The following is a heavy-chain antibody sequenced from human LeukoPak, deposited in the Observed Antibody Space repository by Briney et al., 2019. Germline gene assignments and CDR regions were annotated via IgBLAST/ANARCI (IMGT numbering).Heavy chain of an antibody. J-gene: IGHJ4*02. V-gene: IGHV4-34*01. Sequence: MTSETLSLTCAVYGGSFSGYYWSWIRQPPGKGLEWIGEINHSGSTNYNPSLKSRVTISVDTSKNQFSLKLSSVTAADTAVYYCARAAYSGSYHSDYWGQGTLVTVSS. CDR2: INHSGST. CDR3: ARAAYSGSYHSDY. D-gene: IGHD1-26*01. CDR1: GGSFSGYY.